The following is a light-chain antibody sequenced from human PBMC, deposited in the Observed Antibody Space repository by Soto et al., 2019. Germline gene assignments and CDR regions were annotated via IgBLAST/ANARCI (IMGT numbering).Light chain of an antibody. CDR2: GAS. Sequence: EIVMTQSPATLSVYPGESATLSCRASQNINSDLSWYVQKPGQAPRRVIYGASTWGTDVPPTFTGRGSGTDFKLTIRGLKYEDFAVYYCQNYNSWPITFGQGTRLE. CDR1: QNINSD. J-gene: IGKJ5*01. V-gene: IGKV3D-15*01. CDR3: QNYNSWPIT.